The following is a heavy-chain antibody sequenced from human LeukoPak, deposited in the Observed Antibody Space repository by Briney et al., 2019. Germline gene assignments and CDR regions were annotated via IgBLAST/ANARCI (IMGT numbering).Heavy chain of an antibody. Sequence: SETLSLTCTVSGGSISSSSYYWGWIRQPPGKGLEWIGSIYYSGSTYYNPSLKSRVTISVDTSKNQFSLKLSSVTAADTAVYYCARGIGIAAANLGDYWGQGTLVTVSS. V-gene: IGHV4-39*07. CDR2: IYYSGST. D-gene: IGHD6-13*01. CDR3: ARGIGIAAANLGDY. J-gene: IGHJ4*02. CDR1: GGSISSSSYY.